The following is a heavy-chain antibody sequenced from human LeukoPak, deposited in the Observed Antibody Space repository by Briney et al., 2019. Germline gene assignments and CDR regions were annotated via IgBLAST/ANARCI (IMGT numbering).Heavy chain of an antibody. CDR3: ARDAGAGFDY. J-gene: IGHJ4*02. Sequence: GGSLRLSCAASGFTFNNYIMNWVRQAPGKGLERISYISSTSNEIYYVDSVKGRFTISRDDAKNSLYLQMNSLSAEDTAVYYCARDAGAGFDYWGQGALVTVSS. CDR2: ISSTSNEI. CDR1: GFTFNNYI. V-gene: IGHV3-21*06. D-gene: IGHD6-13*01.